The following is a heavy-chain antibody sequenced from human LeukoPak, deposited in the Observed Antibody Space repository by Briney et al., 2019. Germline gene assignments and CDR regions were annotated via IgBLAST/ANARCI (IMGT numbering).Heavy chain of an antibody. CDR1: GGTFSSYA. V-gene: IGHV1-69*13. Sequence: SVKVSCKASGGTFSSYAISWVRQAPGQGLEWMGGIIPIFGTANYAQKFQSRVTITADESTSTAYMELSSLRSEDTAVYYCARGSRRHYDGSGYYFGEFDYWGQGILVTVSS. CDR3: ARGSRRHYDGSGYYFGEFDY. D-gene: IGHD3-22*01. J-gene: IGHJ4*02. CDR2: IIPIFGTA.